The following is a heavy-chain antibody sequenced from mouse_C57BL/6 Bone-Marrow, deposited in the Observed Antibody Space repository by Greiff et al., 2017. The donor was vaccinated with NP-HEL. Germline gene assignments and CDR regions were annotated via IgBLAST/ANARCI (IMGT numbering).Heavy chain of an antibody. Sequence: SGPELVKPGASVKISCKASGYTFTDYYMNWVKQSHGKSLEWIGDINPNNGGTSYNQKFKGKATLTVDKSSSTAYMELRSLTSEDSAVYYCASGGPPWFAYWGQGTLVTVSA. V-gene: IGHV1-26*01. CDR3: ASGGPPWFAY. CDR2: INPNNGGT. J-gene: IGHJ3*01. CDR1: GYTFTDYY.